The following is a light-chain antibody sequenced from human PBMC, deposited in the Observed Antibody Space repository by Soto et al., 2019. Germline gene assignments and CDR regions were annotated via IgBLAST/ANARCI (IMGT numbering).Light chain of an antibody. CDR3: SSYTSSSTLV. CDR1: SSDVGDYKY. CDR2: EVS. Sequence: QSALTQPASVSGSPGQSITISCTGTSSDVGDYKYVAWYQQHPGKAPKAMIYEVSNRPSGVSNLFSGSKSGNTASLTISGLQAEDEADSYCSSYTSSSTLVFGTGTKLTVL. V-gene: IGLV2-14*01. J-gene: IGLJ1*01.